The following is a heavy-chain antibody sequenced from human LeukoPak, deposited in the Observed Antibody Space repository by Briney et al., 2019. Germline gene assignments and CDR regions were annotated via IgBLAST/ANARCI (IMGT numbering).Heavy chain of an antibody. J-gene: IGHJ4*02. CDR3: AREGYYFDY. Sequence: SQSLSLTCAISVDSVSSNSVAWTWSRQSPSRGLEWLGKTYYRSKWYNDYAVSVKSRITINPDTSKTQFSLQLNSVTPEDTAVYYCAREGYYFDYWGQGTLVTVSS. V-gene: IGHV6-1*01. CDR2: TYYRSKWYN. CDR1: VDSVSSNSVA.